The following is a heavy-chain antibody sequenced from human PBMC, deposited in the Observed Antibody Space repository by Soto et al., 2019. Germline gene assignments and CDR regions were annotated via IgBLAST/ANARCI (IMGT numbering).Heavy chain of an antibody. V-gene: IGHV4-30-2*01. J-gene: IGHJ6*02. CDR1: NGSVSSGTYS. Sequence: SETLSLTCTVSNGSVSSGTYSWSWVRQPPGKGLEWIGYIYYSGTTYYTPSLKSRLTMSMDRANDHFSLNLTSVTAADTAVYFCARGHYYYGMDVWGQGITVTAP. CDR3: ARGHYYYGMDV. CDR2: IYYSGTT.